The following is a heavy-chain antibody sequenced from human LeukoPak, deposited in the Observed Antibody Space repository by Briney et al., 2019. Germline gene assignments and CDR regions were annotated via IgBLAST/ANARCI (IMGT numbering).Heavy chain of an antibody. Sequence: ASVTVSCKASGYTFTSYGISWVRQAPGQGREWMGWISAYNGNTNYAQKLQGRVTMTTDTSTSTAYMELRSLRSDDTAVYYCARDEAITMVRGVIKYYYYGMDVWGQGTTVTVSS. CDR3: ARDEAITMVRGVIKYYYYGMDV. CDR1: GYTFTSYG. J-gene: IGHJ6*02. D-gene: IGHD3-10*01. CDR2: ISAYNGNT. V-gene: IGHV1-18*01.